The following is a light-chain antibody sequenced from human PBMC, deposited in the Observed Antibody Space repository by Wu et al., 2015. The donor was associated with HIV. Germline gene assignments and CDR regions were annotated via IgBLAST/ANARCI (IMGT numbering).Light chain of an antibody. CDR1: QSVSSY. Sequence: EIVLTQSPDTLSLSPGERVTLSCWASQSVSSYLAWYQQKPGQAPRLLIYDASNRATGIPARFSGSGSGTDFTLTISSLEPEDFAVYYCQQRSNWPLTFGGGTKVEIK. CDR3: QQRSNWPLT. V-gene: IGKV3-11*01. CDR2: DAS. J-gene: IGKJ4*01.